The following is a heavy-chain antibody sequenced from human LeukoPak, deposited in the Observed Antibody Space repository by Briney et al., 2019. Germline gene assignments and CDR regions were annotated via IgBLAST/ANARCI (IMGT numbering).Heavy chain of an antibody. CDR2: IYYHGTI. V-gene: IGHV4-61*01. Sequence: KPSETQSLTCTVSGDPITGYSDYKWSWIRQPPGKGLEWIGYIYYHGTINYNPSLKSRVSISVDTSKNQFSLSLSSATAADTAKYYCAREYSAFDYWGQGTLVTVSS. J-gene: IGHJ4*02. D-gene: IGHD6-13*01. CDR1: GDPITGYSDY. CDR3: AREYSAFDY.